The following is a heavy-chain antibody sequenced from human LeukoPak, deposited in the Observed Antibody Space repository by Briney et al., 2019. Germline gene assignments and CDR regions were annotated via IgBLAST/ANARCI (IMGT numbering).Heavy chain of an antibody. J-gene: IGHJ5*02. D-gene: IGHD6-19*01. CDR3: ARGRGAVAS. CDR1: GGSFSGYY. CDR2: INHSGST. V-gene: IGHV4-34*01. Sequence: SETLSLTCAVYGGSFSGYYWSWIRQPPGKGLEWIGEINHSGSTNYNPSLKSRVTISVDTSKNQFSLKLSSVTAADTAVYYCARGRGAVASWGQGTLVTVSS.